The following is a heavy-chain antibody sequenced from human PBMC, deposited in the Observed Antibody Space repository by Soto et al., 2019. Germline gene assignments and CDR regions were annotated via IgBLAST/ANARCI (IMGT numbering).Heavy chain of an antibody. CDR2: SDPEDGET. Sequence: ASVKVSCKVSGYTLTELSMHWVRQAPGKGLEWMGGSDPEDGETIYAQKFQGRVTMTEDTSTDTAYMELSSLRSEDTAVYYCATCARAAPNYYYYYGMDVWGQGTTVTVSS. CDR1: GYTLTELS. D-gene: IGHD6-13*01. V-gene: IGHV1-24*01. CDR3: ATCARAAPNYYYYYGMDV. J-gene: IGHJ6*02.